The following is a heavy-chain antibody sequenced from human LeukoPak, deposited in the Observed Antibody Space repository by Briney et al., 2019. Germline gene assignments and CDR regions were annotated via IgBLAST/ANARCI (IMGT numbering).Heavy chain of an antibody. CDR2: ISSSSSTI. Sequence: LSGGSLRLSCAASGFTFSSYSMNWVRQAPGKGLEWVSYISSSSSTIYYADSVKGRFTISRDNAKNSLYLQMNSLRAEDTAVYYSARDPRSIAARPDFDYWGQGTLVTVSS. CDR1: GFTFSSYS. V-gene: IGHV3-48*01. D-gene: IGHD6-6*01. J-gene: IGHJ4*02. CDR3: ARDPRSIAARPDFDY.